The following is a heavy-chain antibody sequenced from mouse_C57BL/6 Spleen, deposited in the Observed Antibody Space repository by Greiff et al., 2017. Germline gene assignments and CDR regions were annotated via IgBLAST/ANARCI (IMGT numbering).Heavy chain of an antibody. CDR1: GYTFTGYW. CDR3: VGDYDEGFAY. D-gene: IGHD2-4*01. CDR2: ILPGSGST. J-gene: IGHJ3*01. Sequence: QVQLQQSGAELMKPGASVKLSCKATGYTFTGYWIEWVKQRPGHGLEWIGEILPGSGSTNNNEKFKGKATFTADTSSNTAYMQLSSLTTEDSAIYYCVGDYDEGFAYWGQGPLVTVSA. V-gene: IGHV1-9*01.